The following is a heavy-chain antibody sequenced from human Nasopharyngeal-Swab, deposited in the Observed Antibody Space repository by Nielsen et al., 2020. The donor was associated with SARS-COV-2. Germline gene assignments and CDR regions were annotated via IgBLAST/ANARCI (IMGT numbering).Heavy chain of an antibody. CDR2: IYPGDSET. D-gene: IGHD1-26*01. CDR3: ARPLWSYADHFDY. CDR1: GYRFTSYW. V-gene: IGHV5-51*01. J-gene: IGHJ4*02. Sequence: GESLKISCKGSGYRFTSYWIGWVRQMPGKGLEWMGIIYPGDSETRYSPSFQGQVTISADKSISTAYLQWSSLKASDTAVYYCARPLWSYADHFDYWGQGTLDTVSS.